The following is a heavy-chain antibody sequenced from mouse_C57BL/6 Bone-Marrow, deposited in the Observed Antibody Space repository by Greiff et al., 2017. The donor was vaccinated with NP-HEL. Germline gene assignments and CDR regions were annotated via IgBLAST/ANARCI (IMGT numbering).Heavy chain of an antibody. J-gene: IGHJ2*01. CDR1: GFNIKDDY. CDR2: IDPENGDT. V-gene: IGHV14-4*01. Sequence: EVQLQQSGAELVRPGASVKLSCTASGFNIKDDYMHWVKQRPEQGLEWIGWIDPENGDTEYASKFQGKATITADTSSNTAYLQLSSLTSEDTAVYYCTRGLRYYLDYGGQGTTLTVSS. D-gene: IGHD2-4*01. CDR3: TRGLRYYLDY.